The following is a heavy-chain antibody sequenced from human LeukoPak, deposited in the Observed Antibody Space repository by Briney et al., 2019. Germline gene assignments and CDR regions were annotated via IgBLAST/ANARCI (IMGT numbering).Heavy chain of an antibody. J-gene: IGHJ3*02. CDR2: IIPIFGTA. V-gene: IGHV1-69*01. Sequence: ASVKVSCKASGGTFSCYAISWVRQAPGQGLEWMGGIIPIFGTANYAQKFQGRVTITADESTSTAYMELSSLRSEDTAVYYCADCSSTSCPGWGAFDIWGQGTMVTVSS. CDR3: ADCSSTSCPGWGAFDI. D-gene: IGHD2-2*01. CDR1: GGTFSCYA.